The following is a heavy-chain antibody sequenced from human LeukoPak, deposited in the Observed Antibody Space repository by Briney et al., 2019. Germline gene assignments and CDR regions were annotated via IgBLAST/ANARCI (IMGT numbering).Heavy chain of an antibody. Sequence: SETLSLTCTVSGGSINNGGYYWSWIRQHPGKGLKWIGYIYYSGSSYYNPSLRSRVTISVDTSKNHFSLKLSSVTAADTAVYYCARNRDGYNSFDYWGQGTLVTVSS. CDR2: IYYSGSS. V-gene: IGHV4-31*03. CDR1: GGSINNGGYY. J-gene: IGHJ4*02. CDR3: ARNRDGYNSFDY. D-gene: IGHD5-24*01.